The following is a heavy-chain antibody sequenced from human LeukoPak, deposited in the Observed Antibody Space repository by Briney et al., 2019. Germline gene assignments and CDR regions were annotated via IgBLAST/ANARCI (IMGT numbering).Heavy chain of an antibody. CDR1: GFTFSDYY. Sequence: PGGSLRLSCAASGFTFSDYYMSWIRQAPGKGLEWVSYISSSGSTIYYADSVKGRFTISRDNAKNSLYLQMNSLRAEDTAVYYCASRIGSSSSHDAFDIWGQGTMVTASS. CDR3: ASRIGSSSSHDAFDI. CDR2: ISSSGSTI. V-gene: IGHV3-11*01. J-gene: IGHJ3*02. D-gene: IGHD6-6*01.